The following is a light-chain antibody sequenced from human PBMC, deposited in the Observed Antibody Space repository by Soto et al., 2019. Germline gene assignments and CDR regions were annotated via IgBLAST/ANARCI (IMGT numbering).Light chain of an antibody. CDR3: QQYGSSPPMYT. CDR2: AAS. J-gene: IGKJ2*01. CDR1: QSVSSNY. Sequence: EIVLTQSPGTLSLSPGEGATVSCRASQSVSSNYLAWDQQKPGQAPRLLIYAASSRATGIPDRFTGGGSGTDFTLTVSRLEPEDFAVYYCQQYGSSPPMYTFGQGTKLEI. V-gene: IGKV3-20*01.